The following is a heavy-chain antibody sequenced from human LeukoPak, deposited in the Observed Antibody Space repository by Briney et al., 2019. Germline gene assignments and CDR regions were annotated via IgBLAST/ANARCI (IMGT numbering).Heavy chain of an antibody. D-gene: IGHD3-16*01. V-gene: IGHV4-59*01. CDR1: GGSISSYY. Sequence: ASETLSLTCTVSGGSISSYYWSWIRQPPGKGLEWIGYIYYSGSTNYNSSLKSRVTISVDTSKNQFSLKLSSVTAADTAVYYCARAGAGLGYWGQGTLVTVSS. CDR2: IYYSGST. CDR3: ARAGAGLGY. J-gene: IGHJ4*02.